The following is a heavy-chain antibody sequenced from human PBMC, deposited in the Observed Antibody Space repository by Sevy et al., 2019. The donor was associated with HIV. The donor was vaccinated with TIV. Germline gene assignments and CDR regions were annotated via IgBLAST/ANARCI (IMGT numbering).Heavy chain of an antibody. CDR2: ISYDGSNK. CDR3: AKDLDY. Sequence: GGSLRLSCVASGFTFSSYGMHWVRQAPGKGLEWVAVISYDGSNKYYADSVKGRFTISRDNSKNTLYLQMNSLRAEDTAVYYCAKDLDYWGQGTLVTVSS. V-gene: IGHV3-30*18. CDR1: GFTFSSYG. J-gene: IGHJ4*02.